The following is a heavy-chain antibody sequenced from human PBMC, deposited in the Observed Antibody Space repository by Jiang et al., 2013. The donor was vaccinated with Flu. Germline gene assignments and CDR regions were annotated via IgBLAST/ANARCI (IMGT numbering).Heavy chain of an antibody. J-gene: IGHJ4*02. CDR3: ARDATGYTYGSFFDY. Sequence: SGAEVKKPGALVKVSCKASGYTFTTYYMHWVRQAPGQGPEWMGIINPSGGSTSYAQKFQGRVTMTRDTSTNTVYMELSSLRSEDTAVYYCARDATGYTYGSFFDYWGQGNPGHRLV. V-gene: IGHV1-46*01. D-gene: IGHD5-18*01. CDR1: GYTFTTYY. CDR2: INPSGGST.